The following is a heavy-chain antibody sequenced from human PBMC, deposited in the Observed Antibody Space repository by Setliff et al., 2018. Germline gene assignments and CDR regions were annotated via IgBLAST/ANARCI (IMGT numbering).Heavy chain of an antibody. V-gene: IGHV5-51*01. J-gene: IGHJ4*02. Sequence: GESLKISCTGPKYSFMNYWIGWVRQLPGKGLEWMGIIYPGDSDTKYSPSFQGLVTISADESNDTAYLQWISLKPSDTAIYYCVRRASGWFPLDSWGQGALVTVSS. CDR2: IYPGDSDT. D-gene: IGHD6-19*01. CDR1: KYSFMNYW. CDR3: VRRASGWFPLDS.